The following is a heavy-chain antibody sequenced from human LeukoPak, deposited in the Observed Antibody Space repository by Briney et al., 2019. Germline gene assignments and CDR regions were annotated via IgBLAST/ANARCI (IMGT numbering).Heavy chain of an antibody. J-gene: IGHJ4*02. D-gene: IGHD3-22*01. CDR2: IGGSGGST. V-gene: IGHV3-23*01. CDR3: AKSPIRDDSSGYWYYFDY. Sequence: PGGSLRHSCAASGFTFSTNAMAWVRQAPGKGLEWVSFIGGSGGSTYYADSVKGRFTISRDNSKNTLYLQMNSLRAEDTAVYYCAKSPIRDDSSGYWYYFDYWGQGTLVTVSS. CDR1: GFTFSTNA.